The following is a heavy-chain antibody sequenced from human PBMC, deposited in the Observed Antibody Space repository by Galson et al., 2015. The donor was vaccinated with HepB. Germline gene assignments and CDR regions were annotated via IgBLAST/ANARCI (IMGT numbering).Heavy chain of an antibody. CDR3: ARYKSSSWSYYYGMDV. J-gene: IGHJ6*02. CDR1: GYSLTSYW. CDR2: IDPSDSYT. D-gene: IGHD6-13*01. Sequence: QSGAEVKKPGESLRISCKGSGYSLTSYWISWVRQMPGKGLEWMGRIDPSDSYTNYSPSFQGHVTISADKSISTAYLQWSSLRASDTAMYYCARYKSSSWSYYYGMDVWGQGTTVTVSS. V-gene: IGHV5-10-1*01.